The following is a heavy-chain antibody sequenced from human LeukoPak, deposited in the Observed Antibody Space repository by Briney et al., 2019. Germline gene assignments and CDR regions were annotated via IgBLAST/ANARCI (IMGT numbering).Heavy chain of an antibody. CDR3: AREAVIRGIIITNFDY. CDR2: INPNSGDT. V-gene: IGHV1-2*02. D-gene: IGHD3-10*01. Sequence: ASVKVSCKASGYTFTGHYMHWVRQAPGQGLEWMGWINPNSGDTNYAQKFQGRVTMTRATSIRTAYMELSRLSFDDTAVYYCAREAVIRGIIITNFDYWGQGTLVTVSS. J-gene: IGHJ4*02. CDR1: GYTFTGHY.